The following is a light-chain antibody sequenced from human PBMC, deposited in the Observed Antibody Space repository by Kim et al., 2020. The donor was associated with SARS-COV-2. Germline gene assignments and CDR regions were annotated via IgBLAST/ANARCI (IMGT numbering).Light chain of an antibody. CDR3: TSYTTTSTVV. V-gene: IGLV2-14*03. Sequence: QSALTQPASVSGSPGQSITISCTGTSSDVGYNYLSWYQQYPGNAPKLIIYDVSDRPSGISNRFSGSKSGNTASLTISGLQAEDEADYFCTSYTTTSTVVFGGGTKVTVL. CDR2: DVS. CDR1: SSDVGYNY. J-gene: IGLJ2*01.